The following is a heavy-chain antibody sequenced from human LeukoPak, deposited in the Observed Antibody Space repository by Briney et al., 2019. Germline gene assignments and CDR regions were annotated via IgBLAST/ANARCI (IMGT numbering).Heavy chain of an antibody. Sequence: RGSLRPSRGASGFTVKNNYMNWVRQAPGKGLEWVSGIYGDGSTYYTKSVKGRFTISRDSSKNTLYLLMYSLRDEDTAVYYCAIGSYCSGGSCYLLFDYWG. CDR2: IYGDGST. J-gene: IGHJ4*01. D-gene: IGHD2-15*01. CDR3: AIGSYCSGGSCYLLFDY. V-gene: IGHV3-53*01. CDR1: GFTVKNNY.